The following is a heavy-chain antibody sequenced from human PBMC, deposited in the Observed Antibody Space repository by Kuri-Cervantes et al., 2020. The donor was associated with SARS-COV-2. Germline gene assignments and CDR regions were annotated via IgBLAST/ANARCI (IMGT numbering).Heavy chain of an antibody. Sequence: ASSQISCKASGYSSTGYYMHWVRQAPGQGLEWVGWVNPNSGGTNYAQTFQGRVTMTSDTSTNTVYLELNSLGFEGTAVYYCARELYGLADHWGQGTLVTVSS. CDR3: ARELYGLADH. CDR2: VNPNSGGT. V-gene: IGHV1-2*02. CDR1: GYSSTGYY. D-gene: IGHD3-10*01. J-gene: IGHJ4*02.